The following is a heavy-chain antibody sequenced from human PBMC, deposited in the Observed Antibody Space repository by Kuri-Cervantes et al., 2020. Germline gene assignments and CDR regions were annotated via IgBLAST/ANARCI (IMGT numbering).Heavy chain of an antibody. CDR1: GGSIRSSSYY. CDR3: ARAPHYSSTSCSGDYFDY. Sequence: SETLSLTCNVSGGSIRSSSYYWGWIRQSPGKGLEWIGEINHSGSTNYNPSLKSRVTISVDTSKNPFSLKLSSVTAADTAVYYCARAPHYSSTSCSGDYFDYWGQGTLVTVSS. V-gene: IGHV4-39*07. CDR2: INHSGST. D-gene: IGHD2-2*01. J-gene: IGHJ4*02.